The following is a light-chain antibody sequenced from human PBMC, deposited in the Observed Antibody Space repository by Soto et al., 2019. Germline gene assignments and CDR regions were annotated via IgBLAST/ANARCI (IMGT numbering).Light chain of an antibody. Sequence: QSALTQPRSVSGSPGQSVTISCTGTSSDIGGYNYVSWYQQHPDKAPKLMIYDVSKRPSGVPDRFSGSKSGNTASLTISGLQAEAEADYYCCSYAGNYYVFGTGTNLTVL. CDR1: SSDIGGYNY. CDR2: DVS. V-gene: IGLV2-11*01. CDR3: CSYAGNYYV. J-gene: IGLJ1*01.